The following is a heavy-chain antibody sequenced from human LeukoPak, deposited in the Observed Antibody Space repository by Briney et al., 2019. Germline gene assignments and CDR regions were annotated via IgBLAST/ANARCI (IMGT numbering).Heavy chain of an antibody. CDR1: GYTFTGYY. Sequence: GASVKVSCKASGYTFTGYYMHWVRQATGQGLEWMGWMNPHSGNTGYAQKFQGRVTMTRDTSISTAYMELSSLTSEDTAVYYCARAQPFYQYYYGMGVWGQGTTVTVSS. V-gene: IGHV1-8*02. CDR3: ARAQPFYQYYYGMGV. D-gene: IGHD2-2*01. J-gene: IGHJ6*02. CDR2: MNPHSGNT.